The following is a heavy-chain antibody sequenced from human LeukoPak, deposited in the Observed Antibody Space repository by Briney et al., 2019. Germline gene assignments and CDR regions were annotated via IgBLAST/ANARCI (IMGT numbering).Heavy chain of an antibody. V-gene: IGHV1-3*01. CDR3: ARPVLGSDAFDI. J-gene: IGHJ3*02. CDR1: GYTFTSYA. CDR2: INAGNGNT. D-gene: IGHD3-10*01. Sequence: ASVKVSCKASGYTFTSYAMHWVRQAPGQRLEWMGCINAGNGNTKYSQKFQGRVTITRDTSASTAYMELSSLRSEDTAVYYCARPVLGSDAFDIWGQGTMVTVSS.